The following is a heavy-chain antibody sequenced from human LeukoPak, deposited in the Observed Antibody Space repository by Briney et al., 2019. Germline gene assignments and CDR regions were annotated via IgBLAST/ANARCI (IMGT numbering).Heavy chain of an antibody. V-gene: IGHV3-9*01. CDR1: GFTFDDYA. Sequence: SLRLSCAASGFTFDDYAMHWVRQAPGKGLEWVSGISWNSGSIGYADSVKGRFTISRDNAKNSLYLQMNSLRAEDTAVYYCARGKRAAALSAHYYYMDVWGKGTTVTVSS. D-gene: IGHD6-13*01. CDR3: ARGKRAAALSAHYYYMDV. J-gene: IGHJ6*03. CDR2: ISWNSGSI.